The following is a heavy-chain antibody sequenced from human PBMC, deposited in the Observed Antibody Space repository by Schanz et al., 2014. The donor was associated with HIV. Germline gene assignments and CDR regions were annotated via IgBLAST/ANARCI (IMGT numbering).Heavy chain of an antibody. CDR1: GGTFSNYA. V-gene: IGHV1-69*01. D-gene: IGHD1-26*01. CDR2: IIPIFGTS. CDR3: ARGRYSGSYYNY. Sequence: QVQLVQSGAEVKKPGSSVTVSCKASGGTFSNYAINWVRQAPGQGLEWMGGIIPIFGTSNYAQKFQGRVTITADEPTSTAYMELSSLRSEYTAVYYCARGRYSGSYYNYWGQGTLVTVSS. J-gene: IGHJ4*02.